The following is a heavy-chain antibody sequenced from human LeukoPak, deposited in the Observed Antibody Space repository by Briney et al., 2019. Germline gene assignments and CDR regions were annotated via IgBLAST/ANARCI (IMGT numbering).Heavy chain of an antibody. J-gene: IGHJ3*02. CDR3: ARSLVVVAATSSEDAFDI. Sequence: SVKLSCKASGGTFSSYAISWVRQAPGQGLEWMGGIIPIFGTANYAQKFQGRVTITADEPTSTAYMELSSLRSEDTAVYYCARSLVVVAATSSEDAFDIWGQGAMVTVSS. V-gene: IGHV1-69*13. CDR2: IIPIFGTA. CDR1: GGTFSSYA. D-gene: IGHD2-15*01.